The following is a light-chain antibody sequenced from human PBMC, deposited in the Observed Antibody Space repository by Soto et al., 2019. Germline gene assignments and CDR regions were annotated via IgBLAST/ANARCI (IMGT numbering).Light chain of an antibody. CDR3: QQYYSTPQP. J-gene: IGKJ1*01. Sequence: DIVMTQSPDSLAVSLGERATINCKSSQSVLHSSNNKNYLAWYQQKPGQPPKLLIYWASTRESGVPDRFSGSGSGTDFTLTISSLQAEDVAVYFCQQYYSTPQPFGQGTKVDIK. V-gene: IGKV4-1*01. CDR1: QSVLHSSNNKNY. CDR2: WAS.